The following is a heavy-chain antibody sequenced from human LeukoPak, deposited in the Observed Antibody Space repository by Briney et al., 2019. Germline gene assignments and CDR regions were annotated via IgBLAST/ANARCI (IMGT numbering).Heavy chain of an antibody. Sequence: ASVKVSCKASGYTFTSYGISWVRQAPGQGLEWMGWISAYNGYTNYAQKLQGRVTMTTDTSTSTAYMELRSLRSDDTAVYYCARDRSRWELLPAGFDYWGQGTLVTVSS. CDR2: ISAYNGYT. CDR1: GYTFTSYG. D-gene: IGHD1-26*01. J-gene: IGHJ4*02. CDR3: ARDRSRWELLPAGFDY. V-gene: IGHV1-18*01.